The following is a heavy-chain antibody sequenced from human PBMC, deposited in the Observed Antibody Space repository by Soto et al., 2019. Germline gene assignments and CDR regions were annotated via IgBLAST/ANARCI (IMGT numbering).Heavy chain of an antibody. CDR1: GFAFSGYG. CDR3: ARGRRGDMLYYFDY. D-gene: IGHD3-16*01. Sequence: QVQLVESGGGVVQPGRSLRLSCAASGFAFSGYGIHWVRQAPGKGLEWVALIWYEGTNKYYGDSVKGRFTISRDNSKNTVYLQMNSLRAEDTGVYYCARGRRGDMLYYFDYWGQGTLVTVSS. CDR2: IWYEGTNK. V-gene: IGHV3-33*01. J-gene: IGHJ4*02.